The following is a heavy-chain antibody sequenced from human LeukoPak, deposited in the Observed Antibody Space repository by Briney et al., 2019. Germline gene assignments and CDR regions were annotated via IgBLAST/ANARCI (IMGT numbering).Heavy chain of an antibody. Sequence: GGSLRLSCAASGFTFSDYYMTWIRQSPGKGLEWVSYISSTGATIYYADSVKGRFTISRDNAKNSLFLQMSSLRAEDTAVYYCARGDIASYYYSLEVWGTGTTVIISS. CDR1: GFTFSDYY. V-gene: IGHV3-11*01. D-gene: IGHD5-12*01. CDR2: ISSTGATI. CDR3: ARGDIASYYYSLEV. J-gene: IGHJ6*03.